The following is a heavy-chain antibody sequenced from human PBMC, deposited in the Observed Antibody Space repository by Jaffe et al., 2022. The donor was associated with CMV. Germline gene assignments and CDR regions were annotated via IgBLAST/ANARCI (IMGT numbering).Heavy chain of an antibody. Sequence: QVQLVQSGAEVKKPGASVKVSCKASGYTFTSYDINWVRQATGQGLEWMGWMNPNSGNTGYAQKFQGRVTMTRNTSISTAYMELSSLRSEDTAVYYCARGGDTRYCSSTSCYYYYYYGMDVWGQGTTVTVSS. V-gene: IGHV1-8*01. D-gene: IGHD2-2*01. CDR2: MNPNSGNT. CDR1: GYTFTSYD. J-gene: IGHJ6*02. CDR3: ARGGDTRYCSSTSCYYYYYYGMDV.